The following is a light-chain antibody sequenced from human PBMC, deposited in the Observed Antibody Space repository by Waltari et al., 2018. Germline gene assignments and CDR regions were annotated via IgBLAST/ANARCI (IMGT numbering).Light chain of an antibody. V-gene: IGLV2-14*03. J-gene: IGLJ2*01. CDR1: SSDIGGYNY. CDR3: SSYTNTFVV. CDR2: EVN. Sequence: QSALAQPASVSGSPGQSIAISCTGTSSDIGGYNYVSWYQQYPDKAPKLLIYEVNKRPPGVSTRFSGSKSGNSASLTISEIQAEDEADYYCSSYTNTFVVFGGGTKLTVL.